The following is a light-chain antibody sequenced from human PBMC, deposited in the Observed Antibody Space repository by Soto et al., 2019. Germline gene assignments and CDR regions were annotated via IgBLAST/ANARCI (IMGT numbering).Light chain of an antibody. CDR2: GAS. V-gene: IGKV3-15*01. J-gene: IGKJ2*01. CDR1: QSVNNN. Sequence: EIVMTQSPATLSVSPGERATLSCRASQSVNNNLAWYQQKPGQAPSLLIYGASTRATGIPARFSGSGSGTEFTLTITSLQSEDFAVYCCQQYSNWPYTFGQGTKLEIK. CDR3: QQYSNWPYT.